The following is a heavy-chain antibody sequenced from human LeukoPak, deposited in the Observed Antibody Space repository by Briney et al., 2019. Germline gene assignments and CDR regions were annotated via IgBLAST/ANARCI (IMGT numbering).Heavy chain of an antibody. CDR3: AKGAYYYDSSGYHFDY. CDR2: ISGSGGST. Sequence: PGGSLRLSCAASGFTFSSYAMSWVRQAPGKGLEWVSAISGSGGSTYYADSVKGRFTISRDNSKDTLYLQMSSLRAEDTAVYYCAKGAYYYDSSGYHFDYWGQGTLVTVSS. CDR1: GFTFSSYA. D-gene: IGHD3-22*01. J-gene: IGHJ4*02. V-gene: IGHV3-23*01.